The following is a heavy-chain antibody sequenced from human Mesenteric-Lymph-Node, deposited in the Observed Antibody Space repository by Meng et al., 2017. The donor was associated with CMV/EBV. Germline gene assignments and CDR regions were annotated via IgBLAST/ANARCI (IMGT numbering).Heavy chain of an antibody. J-gene: IGHJ4*02. CDR1: GWSFSCCR. D-gene: IGHD1-20*01. Sequence: TRAVSGWSFSCCRCCWIRQPPGTGLEWIGEINHSGSTNYNPSLTSRVTISVDTSKNQFSLKMKSVTAADTAVYYCARRISGTTWCLYWGQGTLVTVSS. CDR3: ARRISGTTWCLY. CDR2: INHSGST. V-gene: IGHV4-34*01.